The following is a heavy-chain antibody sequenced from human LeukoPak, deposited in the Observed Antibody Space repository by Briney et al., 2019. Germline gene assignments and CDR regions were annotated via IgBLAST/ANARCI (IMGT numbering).Heavy chain of an antibody. Sequence: PSETLPLTCTVPGGSISSSSYYWGWIRQPPGEGLEWIGSIYYTGSTYYNPSLKSRITISVDTSKNQFSLKLSSVTAADTAVYYCAITMIVVADKRGDAFDIWGQGTMVTVSS. CDR3: AITMIVVADKRGDAFDI. CDR1: GGSISSSSYY. D-gene: IGHD3-22*01. CDR2: IYYTGST. J-gene: IGHJ3*02. V-gene: IGHV4-39*07.